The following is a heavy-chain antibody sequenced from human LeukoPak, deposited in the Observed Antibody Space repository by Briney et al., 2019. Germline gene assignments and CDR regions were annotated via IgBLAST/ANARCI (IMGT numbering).Heavy chain of an antibody. D-gene: IGHD6-19*01. CDR3: VSRVAVAGDAFDI. Sequence: PSETLSLTCTVSGGSISTRNYYWGWIRQPPGRGLEWIGSVYSSGSIYYNPSLKSRVTISVDTSKNQFSLRLSSVTAADTAVYYCVSRVAVAGDAFDIWGQGTMVTVSS. V-gene: IGHV4-39*07. CDR2: VYSSGSI. CDR1: GGSISTRNYY. J-gene: IGHJ3*02.